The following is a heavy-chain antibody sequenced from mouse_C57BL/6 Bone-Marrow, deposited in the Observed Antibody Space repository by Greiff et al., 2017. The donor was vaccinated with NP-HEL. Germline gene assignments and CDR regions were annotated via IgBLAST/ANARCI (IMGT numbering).Heavy chain of an antibody. CDR3: AKEKITTVVSPSYFDY. D-gene: IGHD1-1*01. CDR1: GFTFSDYG. CDR2: ISRGSSTI. Sequence: EVMLVESGGGLVKPGGSLKLSCAASGFTFSDYGMHWVRQAPEKGLEWVAYISRGSSTIYYADTVKGRFTISIDNAKDTLFLQMTRLKSEDTAMDYCAKEKITTVVSPSYFDYWGQGTTLTVSS. J-gene: IGHJ2*01. V-gene: IGHV5-17*01.